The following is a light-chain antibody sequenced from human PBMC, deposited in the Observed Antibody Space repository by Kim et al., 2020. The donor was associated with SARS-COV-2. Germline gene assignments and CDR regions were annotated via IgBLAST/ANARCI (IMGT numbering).Light chain of an antibody. Sequence: DIQMAQSPSTLSASVGDRVTITCRASQSISNLLAWYQQKPGKAPKLLIYKASTLESGVPSRFSGSGSGTVLTLTISSLQPDDFATYYCQQYKSYPVTFGQGTKLEI. CDR3: QQYKSYPVT. CDR2: KAS. CDR1: QSISNL. V-gene: IGKV1-5*03. J-gene: IGKJ2*01.